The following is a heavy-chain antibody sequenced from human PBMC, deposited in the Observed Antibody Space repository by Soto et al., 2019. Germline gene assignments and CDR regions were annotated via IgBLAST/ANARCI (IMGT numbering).Heavy chain of an antibody. J-gene: IGHJ6*02. Sequence: QVQLVQSGAEVKKPGSSVKVSCKASGGTFSSYAISWVRQAPGQGLEWMGGIIPIFGTANYAQKFQGRVTITADKSTSTAYMELSSLRSEDTAVYYCARMVYATTSGYYYYYGMDVWGQGTTVTVSS. V-gene: IGHV1-69*06. D-gene: IGHD2-8*01. CDR2: IIPIFGTA. CDR3: ARMVYATTSGYYYYYGMDV. CDR1: GGTFSSYA.